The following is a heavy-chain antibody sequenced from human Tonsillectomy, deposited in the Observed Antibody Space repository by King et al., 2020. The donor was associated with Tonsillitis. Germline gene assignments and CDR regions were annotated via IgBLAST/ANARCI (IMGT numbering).Heavy chain of an antibody. J-gene: IGHJ3*02. CDR1: GFTVSSNY. CDR3: ARDESIRDSSFGAFDI. Sequence: VQLVESGGGLVQPGGSLRLSCAASGFTVSSNYMSWVRQAPGKGLEWVSVIYSGGGTYYADSVKGRFTISRDNSKNTLYLQMNSLRAEDTAVYYCARDESIRDSSFGAFDIWGQGTMVTVSS. CDR2: IYSGGGT. V-gene: IGHV3-66*01. D-gene: IGHD3-22*01.